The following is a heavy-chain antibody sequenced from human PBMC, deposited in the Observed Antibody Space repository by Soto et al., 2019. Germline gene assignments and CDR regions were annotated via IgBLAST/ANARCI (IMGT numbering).Heavy chain of an antibody. D-gene: IGHD6-19*01. Sequence: PSQTLSLTCAISGDSVSSDSAAWNWIRQSPSRGLEWLGRTYYRSKWYNDYAVSVNGRITINPDTSKNHFSLQLNSVTPEDTAVYYCVRSRVLIAVAGMATYYYYYGMDVWGQGTTVTVSS. CDR3: VRSRVLIAVAGMATYYYYYGMDV. V-gene: IGHV6-1*01. CDR1: GDSVSSDSAA. J-gene: IGHJ6*02. CDR2: TYYRSKWYN.